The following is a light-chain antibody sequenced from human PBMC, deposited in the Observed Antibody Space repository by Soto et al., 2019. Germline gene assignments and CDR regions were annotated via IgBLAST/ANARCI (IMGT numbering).Light chain of an antibody. V-gene: IGKV3-11*01. Sequence: IVLTQSPATLSLSPGERATLSCRASQSVSNYLAWYQQKPGQAPRLLLYDASSRATGVPDRFSGSGSGTDFTLSISRLEPEDFAVYYCQQYSSLWTFGQGTKVDIK. CDR1: QSVSNY. CDR3: QQYSSLWT. J-gene: IGKJ1*01. CDR2: DAS.